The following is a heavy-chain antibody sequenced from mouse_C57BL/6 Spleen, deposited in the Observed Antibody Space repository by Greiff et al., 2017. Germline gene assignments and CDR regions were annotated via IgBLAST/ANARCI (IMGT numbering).Heavy chain of an antibody. Sequence: QVQLQQPGAELVRPGSSVKLSCKASGYTFTSYWMDWVKQRPGQGLEWIGNIYPSDSETHYNQKFKDKATLTVDKSSSTAYMQLSSLTSEDSAVXYCARPSSCDGYYVGAMDYWGQGTSVTVSS. D-gene: IGHD2-3*01. J-gene: IGHJ4*01. CDR1: GYTFTSYW. V-gene: IGHV1-61*01. CDR2: IYPSDSET. CDR3: ARPSSCDGYYVGAMDY.